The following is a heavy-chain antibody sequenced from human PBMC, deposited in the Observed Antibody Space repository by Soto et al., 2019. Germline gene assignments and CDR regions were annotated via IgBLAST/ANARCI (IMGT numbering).Heavy chain of an antibody. V-gene: IGHV4-34*01. CDR3: ARGRYSYETIYYKFYYSALDV. CDR2: INDNGGT. D-gene: IGHD3-10*01. J-gene: IGHJ6*02. Sequence: SETLSLTCGVYGGSIRGYYWSWVRQSPGKGLEWIGDINDNGGTNYNPSLKSRVTTSLDTSKKQVSLMVSSVTAADTAVYYCARGRYSYETIYYKFYYSALDVWGQGATVTVSS. CDR1: GGSIRGYY.